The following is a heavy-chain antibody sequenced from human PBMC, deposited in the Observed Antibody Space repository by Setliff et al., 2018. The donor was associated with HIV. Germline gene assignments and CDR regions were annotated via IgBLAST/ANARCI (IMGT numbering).Heavy chain of an antibody. CDR3: ARDRSNYVGLDAFDI. V-gene: IGHV1-69*13. CDR2: IIPIFGTA. CDR1: GGTFSSYA. Sequence: SVKVSCKASGGTFSSYAISWVRQAPGQGLEWMGGIIPIFGTANYAQKFQGRVTIAADESTSTAYMELSSLRSEDTAVHYCARDRSNYVGLDAFDIWGQGTMVTVSS. J-gene: IGHJ3*02. D-gene: IGHD4-4*01.